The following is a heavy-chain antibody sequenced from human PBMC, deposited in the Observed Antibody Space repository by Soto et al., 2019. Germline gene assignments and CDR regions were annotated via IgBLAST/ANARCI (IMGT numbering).Heavy chain of an antibody. D-gene: IGHD3-3*01. J-gene: IGHJ4*02. V-gene: IGHV4-30-4*01. CDR2: IYYSGST. Sequence: QVQLQESGPGLVKPSQTLSLTCTVSGGSISSGDYYWSWIRQPPGKGLEWIGYIYYSGSTYYNPSLRSPVTISVDTSKNQFSLKLSSVTAADTAVYYCARAPLDYDFWSGQFDYWGQGTLVTVSS. CDR1: GGSISSGDYY. CDR3: ARAPLDYDFWSGQFDY.